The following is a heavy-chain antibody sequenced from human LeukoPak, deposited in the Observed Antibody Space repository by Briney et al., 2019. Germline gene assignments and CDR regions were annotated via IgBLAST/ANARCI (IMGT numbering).Heavy chain of an antibody. CDR1: GFTFDDYG. V-gene: IGHV3-20*04. J-gene: IGHJ4*02. CDR3: ARSVAASRDY. D-gene: IGHD2-15*01. CDR2: INWNGGST. Sequence: GGSLRLSCAASGFTFDDYGMSWVRQAPRRGLEWVSGINWNGGSTGYADSVKGRFTISRDNAKNSLYLQMNSLRAEDTALYYCARSVAASRDYWGQGTLVTVSS.